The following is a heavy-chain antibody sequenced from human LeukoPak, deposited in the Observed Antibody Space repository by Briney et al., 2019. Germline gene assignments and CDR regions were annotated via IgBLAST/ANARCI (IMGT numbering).Heavy chain of an antibody. CDR2: ICGSDGSR. J-gene: IGHJ4*02. CDR3: AKGGSPSCYTSSGY. CDR1: GFTFSTYA. Sequence: GGSLRIYWAASGFTFSTYAMSLVRQAPGKGLEWVSAICGSDGSRYYADSVKGRFTISRDNSKNTLYLQMNSLRGEDTAVYYCAKGGSPSCYTSSGYWGQRTRVTVSS. V-gene: IGHV3-23*01. D-gene: IGHD2-2*02.